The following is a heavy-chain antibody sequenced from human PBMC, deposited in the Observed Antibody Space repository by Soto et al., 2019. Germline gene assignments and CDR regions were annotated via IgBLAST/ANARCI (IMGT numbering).Heavy chain of an antibody. CDR2: ISGSGGST. Sequence: EVQLLESGGGLVQPGGSLRLSCEASGFTFSSYAMSWVRQAPGKGLEWVSAISGSGGSTYYADSVKGRFTISRDNSKNTLYLQMNSLRAEDTAVYYCAREGYSSGWYGYWGQGTLVTVSS. CDR1: GFTFSSYA. J-gene: IGHJ4*02. CDR3: AREGYSSGWYGY. V-gene: IGHV3-23*01. D-gene: IGHD6-19*01.